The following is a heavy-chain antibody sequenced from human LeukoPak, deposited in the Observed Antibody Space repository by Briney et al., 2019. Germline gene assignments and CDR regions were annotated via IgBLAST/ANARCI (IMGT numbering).Heavy chain of an antibody. CDR1: GFTFSNAW. D-gene: IGHD6-13*01. CDR3: AKELSSSWYYFDY. CDR2: ISASGGDT. V-gene: IGHV3-23*01. J-gene: IGHJ4*02. Sequence: GGSLRLSCAASGFTFSNAWVTWVRQAPGKGLEWVSGISASGGDTYYADSVKGRFIISRDKSKNTLSLQMSSLRAEDTAVYYCAKELSSSWYYFDYWGQGTLVTVSS.